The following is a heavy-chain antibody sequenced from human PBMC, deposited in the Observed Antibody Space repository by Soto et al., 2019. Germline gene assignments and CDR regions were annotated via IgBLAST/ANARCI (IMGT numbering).Heavy chain of an antibody. CDR3: AKSAPDSERSSSWLFDY. V-gene: IGHV4-39*01. D-gene: IGHD6-13*01. J-gene: IGHJ4*02. Sequence: SETLSLTCTVSGGSISSSSYYWGWIRQPPGKGLEWIGSIYYSGSTYYNPSLKSRVTISVDTSKNQFSLKLSSVTAADTAVYYCAKSAPDSERSSSWLFDYWGQGTLVTVSS. CDR2: IYYSGST. CDR1: GGSISSSSYY.